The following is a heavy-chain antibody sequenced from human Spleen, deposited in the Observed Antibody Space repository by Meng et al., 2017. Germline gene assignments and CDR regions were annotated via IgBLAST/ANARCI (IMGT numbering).Heavy chain of an antibody. J-gene: IGHJ4*01. V-gene: IGHV4-4*02. CDR3: ARVDRYSGTYFDY. D-gene: IGHD1-26*01. CDR1: GDSVSGSNW. Sequence: QVQLQESGPGLVKPSGTLSLTCAVSGDSVSGSNWGSWVRQPPGKGLEWIGEIFHIGSTNYNPSLKTRVAISVDRSKNQFSLKLTSVTAADTAVYYCARVDRYSGTYFDYWGHGALVTVSS. CDR2: IFHIGST.